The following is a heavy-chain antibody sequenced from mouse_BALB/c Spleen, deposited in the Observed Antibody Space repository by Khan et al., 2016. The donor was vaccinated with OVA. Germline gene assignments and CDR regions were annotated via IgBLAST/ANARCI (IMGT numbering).Heavy chain of an antibody. J-gene: IGHJ3*01. CDR2: MNPNTGNT. V-gene: IGHV1-18*01. CDR1: GYSFTAYY. Sequence: EVELVESGPDLVKPGASVKMSCKASGYSFTAYYINWVKLSQGQSLESIGRMNPNTGNTHYNQKFKDKALLIVDTSSSTAYMELRSLTSEDTAVYYCERGDDFFAHWGQGTLVTVSA. D-gene: IGHD2-2*01. CDR3: ERGDDFFAH.